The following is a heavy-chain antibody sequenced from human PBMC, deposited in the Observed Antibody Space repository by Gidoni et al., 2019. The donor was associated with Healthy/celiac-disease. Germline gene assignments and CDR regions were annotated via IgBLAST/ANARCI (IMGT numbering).Heavy chain of an antibody. J-gene: IGHJ6*03. D-gene: IGHD2-2*02. Sequence: QVQLQQWGAGLLKPSETLSLTCAVYGGSFSGYYWSRIRQPPGKGLEWIGEINHSGSTNYNPSLKSRVTISVDTSKNQFSLKLSSVTAADTAVYYCARGLGPKNCSSTSCYSYYYMDVWGKGTTVTVSS. CDR3: ARGLGPKNCSSTSCYSYYYMDV. V-gene: IGHV4-34*01. CDR1: GGSFSGYY. CDR2: INHSGST.